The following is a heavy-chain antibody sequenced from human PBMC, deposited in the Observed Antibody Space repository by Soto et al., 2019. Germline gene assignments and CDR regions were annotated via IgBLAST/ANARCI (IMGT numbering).Heavy chain of an antibody. J-gene: IGHJ6*02. D-gene: IGHD2-2*01. CDR1: GYTFTSYD. CDR2: MNPNSGNT. CDR3: ARWWDIVVVPAALAGWGGMGV. Sequence: GASVKVSCKASGYTFTSYDINWVRQATGQGLEWMGWMNPNSGNTGYAQKFQGRVTMTRNTSISTAYMELSSLRSEDTAVYYCARWWDIVVVPAALAGWGGMGVWGQGTTVTVSS. V-gene: IGHV1-8*01.